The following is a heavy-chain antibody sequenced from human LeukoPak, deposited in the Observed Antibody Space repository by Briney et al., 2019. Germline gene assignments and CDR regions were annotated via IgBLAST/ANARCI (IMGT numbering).Heavy chain of an antibody. CDR2: ISSSGSTI. CDR3: ARAPPVVGATGAFDI. J-gene: IGHJ3*02. D-gene: IGHD1-26*01. Sequence: GGSLRLSCAASGFTFSDYYMSWIRQAPGKGLEWVSYISSSGSTIYYADSVKGRFTISRENAKNSLYLQMDSLRAGDTAVYYCARAPPVVGATGAFDIWGQGTMVTVSS. CDR1: GFTFSDYY. V-gene: IGHV3-11*04.